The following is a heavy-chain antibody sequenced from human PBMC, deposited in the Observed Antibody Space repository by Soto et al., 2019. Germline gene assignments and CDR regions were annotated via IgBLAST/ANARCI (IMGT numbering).Heavy chain of an antibody. CDR2: IYYSGGT. CDR3: ARGSDDYGAWFDH. V-gene: IGHV4-59*01. CDR1: GGSISSYY. J-gene: IGHJ5*02. D-gene: IGHD4-17*01. Sequence: QVQLQESGPGLVKPSETLSLTCTVSGGSISSYYWSWIRQPPGKGLEWIVYIYYSGGTNYNPSLKSRVTISVVTAKTQFALKLSSVTAADTAVYYWARGSDDYGAWFDHWGKGPLVTVSS.